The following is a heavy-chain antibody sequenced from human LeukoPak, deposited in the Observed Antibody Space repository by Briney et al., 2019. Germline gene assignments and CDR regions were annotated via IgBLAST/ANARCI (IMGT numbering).Heavy chain of an antibody. D-gene: IGHD1-26*01. Sequence: GGSLRLSCAASGFTFSNYAMSWVRQAPGKGLEWVSVISAGGRNTFYADSVKGRFTISRDNSTNTLFLQMNSLRAEDTAVYFCAKQSWYSTPDYWGQGTLVTVSS. J-gene: IGHJ4*02. CDR1: GFTFSNYA. V-gene: IGHV3-23*01. CDR2: ISAGGRNT. CDR3: AKQSWYSTPDY.